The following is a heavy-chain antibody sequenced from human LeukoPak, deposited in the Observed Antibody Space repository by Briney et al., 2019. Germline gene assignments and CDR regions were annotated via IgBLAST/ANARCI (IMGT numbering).Heavy chain of an antibody. CDR2: ISGSGGST. CDR3: AKVLDSSGYYGQIDC. CDR1: GFTLSSYA. Sequence: GGSLRLSCAASGFTLSSYAMGWVRQAPGKGLEWVSGISGSGGSTYYADSVKGRFTIARDNSKNTLYLQMNSLRAEDTAVYYCAKVLDSSGYYGQIDCWGQGTLVTVSS. J-gene: IGHJ4*02. D-gene: IGHD3-22*01. V-gene: IGHV3-23*01.